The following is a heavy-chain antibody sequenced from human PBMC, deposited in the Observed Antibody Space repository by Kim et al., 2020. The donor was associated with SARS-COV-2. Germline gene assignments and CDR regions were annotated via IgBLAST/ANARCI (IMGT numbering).Heavy chain of an antibody. J-gene: IGHJ5*02. V-gene: IGHV3-33*01. Sequence: GGSLRLSCAASGFTFSSYGMHWVRQAPGKGLEWVAVIWYDGSNKYYADSVKGRFTISRDNSKNTLYLQMNSLRAEDTAVYYCARDPRIAAAGMNWFDPWGQGTLVTVSS. CDR3: ARDPRIAAAGMNWFDP. D-gene: IGHD6-13*01. CDR1: GFTFSSYG. CDR2: IWYDGSNK.